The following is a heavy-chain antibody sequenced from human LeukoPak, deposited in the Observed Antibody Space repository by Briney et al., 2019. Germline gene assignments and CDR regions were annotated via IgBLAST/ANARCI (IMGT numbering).Heavy chain of an antibody. CDR1: GGSFSGYY. CDR3: ARGSDYGDYSGKYYLDY. CDR2: INHSGST. Sequence: PSETLSLTCAVYGGSFSGYYWSWIRQPPGKGLEWIGEINHSGSTNYNPSLKSRVTISVDTSKNQFSLKLSSVTAADTAVYYCARGSDYGDYSGKYYLDYWGQGTLVTVSS. D-gene: IGHD4-17*01. V-gene: IGHV4-34*01. J-gene: IGHJ4*02.